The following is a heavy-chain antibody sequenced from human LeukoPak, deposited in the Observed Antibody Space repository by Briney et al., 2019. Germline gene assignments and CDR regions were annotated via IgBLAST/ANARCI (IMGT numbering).Heavy chain of an antibody. V-gene: IGHV1-2*02. CDR2: IIPDSGAT. D-gene: IGHD6-13*01. CDR3: ARDGAPPGSHNWFDP. Sequence: ASVKVSCKSSRYTFTDYYMHWVRQAPGQGLEWMGWIIPDSGATNYAQKFQGRVTMTRDTSISTAYLELSSLTSDDTAVYFCARDGAPPGSHNWFDPWGQGTLVTVTS. CDR1: RYTFTDYY. J-gene: IGHJ5*02.